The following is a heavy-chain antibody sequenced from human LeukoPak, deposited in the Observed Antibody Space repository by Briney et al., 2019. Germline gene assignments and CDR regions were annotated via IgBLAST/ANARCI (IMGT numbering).Heavy chain of an antibody. V-gene: IGHV4-59*01. Sequence: SETLSLTCTVSGGSISGYYWSWIRQPSGKGLEWIGYIFYSGSTNYNPSLKSRVTISVDTSENQFSLKLSSVTAADTAVYYCARGEWDLLFDYWGQGTLVTVSS. CDR3: ARGEWDLLFDY. CDR2: IFYSGST. D-gene: IGHD1-26*01. J-gene: IGHJ4*02. CDR1: GGSISGYY.